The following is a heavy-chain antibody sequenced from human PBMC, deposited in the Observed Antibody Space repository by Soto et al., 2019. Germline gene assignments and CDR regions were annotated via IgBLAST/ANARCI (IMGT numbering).Heavy chain of an antibody. CDR3: ARDKTQGAGWFDP. CDR1: GYSINRGYY. CDR2: IYHRGAT. V-gene: IGHV4-38-2*02. Sequence: PSETLSLTCSVSGYSINRGYYWGWIRQAPGKGLEWIGSIYHRGATYYAPSLKTRATISLDTSNNQFTLRLTSVTVADTAIYYCARDKTQGAGWFDPWGRGTLVTVSS. J-gene: IGHJ5*02.